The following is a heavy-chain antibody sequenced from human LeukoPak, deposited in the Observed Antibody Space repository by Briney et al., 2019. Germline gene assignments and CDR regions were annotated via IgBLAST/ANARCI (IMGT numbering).Heavy chain of an antibody. D-gene: IGHD1-14*01. CDR1: GNNLTRFY. CDR3: AREVMDNLRFDY. CDR2: ITRSGGDT. J-gene: IGHJ4*02. Sequence: AAVKVFWKVSGNNLTRFYIHRVPQAAGQGPEWMGIITRSGGDTSYAQKFQGRLTMTRDTSTNTVYMELTSLRSEDTAVYYCAREVMDNLRFDYWGQGTLVTVSS. V-gene: IGHV1-46*01.